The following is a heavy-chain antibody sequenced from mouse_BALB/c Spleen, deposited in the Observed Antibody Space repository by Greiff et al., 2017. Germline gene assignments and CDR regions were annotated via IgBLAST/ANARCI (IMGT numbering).Heavy chain of an antibody. CDR1: GYTFTSYT. CDR2: INPSSGYT. D-gene: IGHD2-14*01. V-gene: IGHV1-4*01. Sequence: QVQLQQSGAELARPGASVKMSCKASGYTFTSYTMHWVKQRPGQGLEWIGYINPSSGYTNYNQKFKDKATLTADKSSSTAYMQLSSLTSEDSAVYYCARLGNRYDEGAYWGQGTTLTVSS. J-gene: IGHJ2*01. CDR3: ARLGNRYDEGAY.